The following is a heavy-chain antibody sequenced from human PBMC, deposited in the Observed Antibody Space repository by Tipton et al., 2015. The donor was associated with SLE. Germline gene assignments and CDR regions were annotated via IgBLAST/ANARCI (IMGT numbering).Heavy chain of an antibody. Sequence: TLSLTCTVSGGSISSYYWSWIRQPPGKGLEWIGYIYYSGSTNYNPSLKSRVTISVDTSKNQFSLKLSSVTAADTAVYYCARALRRGGYCSGGSCYGYWGQGTLVTVSS. CDR2: IYYSGST. CDR3: ARALRRGGYCSGGSCYGY. J-gene: IGHJ4*02. V-gene: IGHV4-59*01. D-gene: IGHD2-15*01. CDR1: GGSISSYY.